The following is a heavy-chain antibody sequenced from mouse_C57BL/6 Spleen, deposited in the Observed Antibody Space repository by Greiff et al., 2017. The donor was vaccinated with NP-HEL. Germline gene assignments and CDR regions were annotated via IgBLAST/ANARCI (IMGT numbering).Heavy chain of an antibody. J-gene: IGHJ2*01. CDR2: ISYSGST. V-gene: IGHV3-8*01. Sequence: EVQLQESGPGLAKPSQTLSLTCSVTGYSITSDYWNWIRKFPGNKLEYMGYISYSGSTYYNPSLKSRISITRDTSKNQYYLQLHSVTTEDTATYDCARLNYYGSSSYYFDYWGQGTTLTVSS. CDR3: ARLNYYGSSSYYFDY. D-gene: IGHD1-1*01. CDR1: GYSITSDY.